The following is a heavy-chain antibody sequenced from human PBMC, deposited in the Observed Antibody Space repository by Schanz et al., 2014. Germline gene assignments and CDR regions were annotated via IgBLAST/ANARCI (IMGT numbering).Heavy chain of an antibody. Sequence: EVQLAESGGGLVQPGGSLRLSCAASTFTFSSDWMSWVRQAPGKGLEWVANIKEDGSVKAYVDSVKGRFTISRDNAKNSLYLEMNSLRAEDTALYYCARDRRNADLDSWGQGTLVTVSS. V-gene: IGHV3-7*01. J-gene: IGHJ4*02. CDR1: TFTFSSDW. CDR3: ARDRRNADLDS. D-gene: IGHD1-1*01. CDR2: IKEDGSVK.